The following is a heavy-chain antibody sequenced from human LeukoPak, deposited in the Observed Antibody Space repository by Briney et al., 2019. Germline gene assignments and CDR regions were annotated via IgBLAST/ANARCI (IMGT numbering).Heavy chain of an antibody. J-gene: IGHJ4*02. V-gene: IGHV1-2*06. CDR2: INPSSGGT. CDR1: GYTFTGYY. CDR3: ARDQEGFDY. Sequence: GASVKVSCKASGYTFTGYYMHWVRQAPGQGLEWMGRINPSSGGTNYAQKFQGRVTVTRDTSTSTVHMELSGLRSEDTAVYYCARDQEGFDYWGQGTLVTVSS.